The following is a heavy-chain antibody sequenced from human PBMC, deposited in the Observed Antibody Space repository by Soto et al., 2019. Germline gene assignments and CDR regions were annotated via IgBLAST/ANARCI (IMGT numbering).Heavy chain of an antibody. Sequence: QVQLVESGGGVVQPGRSLRLSCAASGFTFSSYGMHWVRQAPGKGLEWVAVISYDGSNKNYADSVKGRFTISRDNSKNTVNLQRNSRRAEDTAVYYCAKDTYYHDSSGYYVFAYWGQGTLVTVSS. CDR1: GFTFSSYG. CDR3: AKDTYYHDSSGYYVFAY. CDR2: ISYDGSNK. D-gene: IGHD3-22*01. V-gene: IGHV3-30*18. J-gene: IGHJ4*02.